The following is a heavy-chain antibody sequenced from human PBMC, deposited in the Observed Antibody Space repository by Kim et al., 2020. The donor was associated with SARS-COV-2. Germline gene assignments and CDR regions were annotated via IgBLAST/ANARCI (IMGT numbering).Heavy chain of an antibody. CDR1: GGTFSSYA. D-gene: IGHD3-9*01. CDR2: IIPIFGTA. V-gene: IGHV1-69*13. CDR3: ARDRYDILTGYWLRWFDP. J-gene: IGHJ5*02. Sequence: SVKVSCKASGGTFSSYAISWVRQAPGQGLEWMGGIIPIFGTANYAQKFQGRVTITADESTSTAYMELSSLRSEDTAVYYCARDRYDILTGYWLRWFDPWGQGTLVTVSS.